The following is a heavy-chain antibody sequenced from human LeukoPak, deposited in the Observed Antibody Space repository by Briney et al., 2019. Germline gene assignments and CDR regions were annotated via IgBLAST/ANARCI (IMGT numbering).Heavy chain of an antibody. CDR3: AKDKFGGGIKTGTFDY. V-gene: IGHV3-30*02. Sequence: GGSLRLSCAASGFTFSSYGMHWVRQAPGKGLEWVAFIRYDASNKYYADSVKGRFTISRDNSKNTLYLQMNSLRAEDTAVYYCAKDKFGGGIKTGTFDYWGQGTLVTVSS. CDR1: GFTFSSYG. D-gene: IGHD3-16*01. CDR2: IRYDASNK. J-gene: IGHJ4*02.